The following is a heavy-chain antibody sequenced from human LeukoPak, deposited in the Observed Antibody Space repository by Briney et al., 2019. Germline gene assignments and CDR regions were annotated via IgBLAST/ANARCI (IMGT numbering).Heavy chain of an antibody. J-gene: IGHJ4*02. CDR1: GGSISSSSYY. V-gene: IGHV4-39*01. Sequence: KPSETLSLTCTVSGGSISSSSYYWGWIRQPPGKGLEWIGSIYYSGSTYYNPSLKSRVTISVATSKNQFSLKLSSVTAADTAVYYCARRNYYGSGSLDDYWGQGTLVTVSS. D-gene: IGHD3-10*01. CDR2: IYYSGST. CDR3: ARRNYYGSGSLDDY.